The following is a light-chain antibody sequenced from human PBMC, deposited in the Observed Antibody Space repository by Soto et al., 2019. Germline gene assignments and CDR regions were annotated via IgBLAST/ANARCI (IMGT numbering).Light chain of an antibody. CDR1: QSVSSY. V-gene: IGKV3-11*01. J-gene: IGKJ4*01. Sequence: EIVLTQSPATLSLSPGERATLSCRASQSVSSYLAWYQQKPAQAPRLLIYDASNTGTGIPARFSVSGSGTDFTLTISSLELEDFAVYYCQQRSNWPPDFTFGGGTKVEIK. CDR3: QQRSNWPPDFT. CDR2: DAS.